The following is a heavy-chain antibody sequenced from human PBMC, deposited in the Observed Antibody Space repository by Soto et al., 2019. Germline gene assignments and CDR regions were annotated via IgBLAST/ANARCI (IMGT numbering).Heavy chain of an antibody. CDR1: GYTFTGYD. Sequence: ASVKVSCKASGYTFTGYDMHWVRQAPGQGLEWMGWINPNSGGTNYAQKFQGWVTMTRDTSISTAYMELSRLRSDDTAVYYCARGPYYDILTGYRPSNWFYPWGQGTLVTVSS. CDR2: INPNSGGT. D-gene: IGHD3-9*01. CDR3: ARGPYYDILTGYRPSNWFYP. J-gene: IGHJ5*02. V-gene: IGHV1-2*04.